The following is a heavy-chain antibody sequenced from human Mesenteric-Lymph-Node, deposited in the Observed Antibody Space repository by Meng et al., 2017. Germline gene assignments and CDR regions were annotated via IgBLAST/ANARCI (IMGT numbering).Heavy chain of an antibody. Sequence: GESLKISCAASGFTFDDYGMSWVRQAPGKGLEWVSGINWNGGSTGYADSVKGRFTISRDNAKNSLYLQMNSLRAEDTAVYYCARDCARGGETYEWNYYYYYGMDVWGQGTTVTVSS. V-gene: IGHV3-20*04. CDR3: ARDCARGGETYEWNYYYYYGMDV. CDR1: GFTFDDYG. CDR2: INWNGGST. J-gene: IGHJ6*02. D-gene: IGHD3-10*01.